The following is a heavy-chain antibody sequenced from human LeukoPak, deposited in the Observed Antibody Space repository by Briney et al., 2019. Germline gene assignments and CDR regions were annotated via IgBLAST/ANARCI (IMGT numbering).Heavy chain of an antibody. Sequence: SQTLSLTCAISGDSVSSNSATWNWLRQSPSRGLEWLVRTYYRSKWLYDYAVSVRGRITVNPDTSKNQFSLQLKSVTPEDSAVYYCARDTGAAISTFDIWGQGTMVTVSS. J-gene: IGHJ3*02. V-gene: IGHV6-1*01. CDR1: GDSVSSNSAT. D-gene: IGHD5-12*01. CDR3: ARDTGAAISTFDI. CDR2: TYYRSKWLY.